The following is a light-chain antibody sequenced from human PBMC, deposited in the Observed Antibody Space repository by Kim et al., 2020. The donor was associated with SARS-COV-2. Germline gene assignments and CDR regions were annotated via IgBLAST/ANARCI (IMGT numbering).Light chain of an antibody. V-gene: IGKV3-11*01. CDR3: QQRSNWLLT. Sequence: LSPGERATLSWRASQSGSSYLAWYPQKPGQAPRLLIYDASNRATGIPARFSGSGFGTDFTLTISSLEPEDFAVYYCQQRSNWLLTFGPGTKVDIK. CDR1: QSGSSY. CDR2: DAS. J-gene: IGKJ3*01.